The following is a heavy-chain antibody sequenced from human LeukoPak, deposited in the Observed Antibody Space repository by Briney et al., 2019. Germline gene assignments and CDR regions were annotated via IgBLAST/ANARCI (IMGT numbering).Heavy chain of an antibody. V-gene: IGHV3-64*01. Sequence: GGSLRLSCAASGFTFSDYGMHWVRQAPGKGLEFVSAISSNGGSTYYANSVKGRFTISRDNSKNTLYLQMCSLRAEDMAIYYCATDDLYNSSCYYYYYMDVWGIGTTVTVSS. CDR2: ISSNGGST. D-gene: IGHD6-13*01. CDR3: ATDDLYNSSCYYYYYMDV. CDR1: GFTFSDYG. J-gene: IGHJ6*03.